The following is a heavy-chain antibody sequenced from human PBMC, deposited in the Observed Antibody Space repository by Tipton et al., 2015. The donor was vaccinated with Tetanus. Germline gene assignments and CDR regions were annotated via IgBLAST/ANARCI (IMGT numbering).Heavy chain of an antibody. CDR3: ARVVQWLVRGDTDY. J-gene: IGHJ4*02. CDR1: GHTFTGYY. CDR2: INPNSGGT. V-gene: IGHV1-2*02. Sequence: LVQSGAEVKKPGASVKVSCKASGHTFTGYYMHWVRQAPGQGLEWMGWINPNSGGTNYAQKFQGRVTMTRDTSISTAYMELSRLRSDDTAVYYCARVVQWLVRGDTDYWGQGTLVTVSS. D-gene: IGHD6-19*01.